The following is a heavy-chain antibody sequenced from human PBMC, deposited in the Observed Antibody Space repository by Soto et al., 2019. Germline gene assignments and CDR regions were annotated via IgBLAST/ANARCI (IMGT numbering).Heavy chain of an antibody. V-gene: IGHV4-4*07. CDR1: GGSLSNYY. D-gene: IGHD3-22*01. J-gene: IGHJ5*02. CDR3: ARVGPWVPYYYDSSPYTFENWFDP. Sequence: SETLSLTCSVSGGSLSNYYWSWIRQPAGKGLEWIGRIFPSGNTNYNPSLKSRVTMSVDTSKNQFSLAFSSVTAADTAVYYCARVGPWVPYYYDSSPYTFENWFDPWGQGTLVTVSS. CDR2: IFPSGNT.